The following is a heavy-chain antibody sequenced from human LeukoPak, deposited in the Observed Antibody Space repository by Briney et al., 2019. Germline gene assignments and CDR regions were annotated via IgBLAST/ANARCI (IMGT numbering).Heavy chain of an antibody. D-gene: IGHD3-22*01. Sequence: SETLSLTCTVSGGSISSGGYYWNWIRQPAGKGLEWIGRIYTTGSPKYNPSLESRVTMSVDTSKNQFFLRLTSVTAADTAVYYCARDRGEQWLPYFDYWGHGTLVTVSS. J-gene: IGHJ4*01. CDR3: ARDRGEQWLPYFDY. V-gene: IGHV4-61*02. CDR2: IYTTGSP. CDR1: GGSISSGGYY.